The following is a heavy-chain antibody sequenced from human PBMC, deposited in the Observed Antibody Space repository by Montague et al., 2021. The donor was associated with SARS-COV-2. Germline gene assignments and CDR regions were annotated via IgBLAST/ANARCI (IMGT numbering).Heavy chain of an antibody. Sequence: SETLSLTCAVYGESFSGYYWTWIRQPPGKGLEWIGDINHRGSTKYNPSLKSRVTISVDTSKNQFSLRLSSVTAADTAVYYCARGHQGTTMTVVVMVGEQYYFDYWGQGTLVTVFS. CDR3: ARGHQGTTMTVVVMVGEQYYFDY. D-gene: IGHD3-22*01. CDR2: INHRGST. V-gene: IGHV4-34*01. J-gene: IGHJ4*02. CDR1: GESFSGYY.